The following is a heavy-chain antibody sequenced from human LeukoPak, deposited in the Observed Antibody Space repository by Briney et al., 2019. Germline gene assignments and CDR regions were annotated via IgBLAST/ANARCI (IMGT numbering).Heavy chain of an antibody. V-gene: IGHV3-21*01. Sequence: GGSLRLSCAASGFTFSSYSMSWIRQAPGKGLEWVSSISSSSSYIYYADSVKGRFTISRDNAKNSLYLQLNSLRAGDTAVYYCARWVESITMIVVAGFDYWGQGTLVTVSS. CDR1: GFTFSSYS. CDR2: ISSSSSYI. CDR3: ARWVESITMIVVAGFDY. J-gene: IGHJ4*02. D-gene: IGHD3-22*01.